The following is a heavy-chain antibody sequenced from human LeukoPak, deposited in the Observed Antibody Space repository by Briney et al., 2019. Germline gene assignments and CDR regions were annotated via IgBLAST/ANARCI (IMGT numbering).Heavy chain of an antibody. V-gene: IGHV4-39*07. J-gene: IGHJ5*02. CDR1: GGSISSSSYY. CDR2: IYYSGST. Sequence: SETLSLTCTASGGSISSSSYYWGWIRQPPGKGLEWIGSIYYSGSTYYNPSLKSRVTISVDTSKNQFSLKLSSVTAADTAVYYCARGGRDYDFWSGYSGGNWFDPWGQGTLVTVSS. D-gene: IGHD3-3*01. CDR3: ARGGRDYDFWSGYSGGNWFDP.